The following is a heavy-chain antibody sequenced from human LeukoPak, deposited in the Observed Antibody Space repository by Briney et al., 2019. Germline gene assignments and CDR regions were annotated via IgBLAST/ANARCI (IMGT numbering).Heavy chain of an antibody. Sequence: GGSLRLSCAASGFTFSSYGMHWVRQAPGKGLEWVAVISYDGSNKYYADSVKGRFTISRDNSKNTLYLQMNSLRAEDTAVYYCAKAVAPIYGGDCWGQGTLVTVSS. J-gene: IGHJ4*02. D-gene: IGHD4-23*01. V-gene: IGHV3-30*18. CDR2: ISYDGSNK. CDR3: AKAVAPIYGGDC. CDR1: GFTFSSYG.